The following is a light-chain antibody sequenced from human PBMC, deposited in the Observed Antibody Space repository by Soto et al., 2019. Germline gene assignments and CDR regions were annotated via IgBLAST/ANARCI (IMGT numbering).Light chain of an antibody. CDR1: QRLASNY. V-gene: IGKV3-20*01. CDR2: GVS. CDR3: QQYADSPST. Sequence: EIELTQSPGTLSLSPGERATLSCRASQRLASNYLAWYQQRPGQAPRLLLYGVSSRATGIPDRFSGSGSGTDFTLAISRVEPEDFAVYFCQQYADSPSTFGQGTRLEIK. J-gene: IGKJ5*01.